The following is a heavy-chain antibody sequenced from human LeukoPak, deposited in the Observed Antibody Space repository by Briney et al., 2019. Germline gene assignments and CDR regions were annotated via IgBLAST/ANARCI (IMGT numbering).Heavy chain of an antibody. CDR1: GGSISSSSSY. V-gene: IGHV4-39*01. J-gene: IGHJ4*02. D-gene: IGHD6-19*01. CDR2: IYYSEST. Sequence: SETLSLTCTVSGGSISSSSSYWGWIRQPPGKGLEWIGSIYYSESTYYNPSLKSRVTISVDTSKNQFSLKLSSVTAADTAVYYCASISSGWSSPTYDYWGQGTLVTVSS. CDR3: ASISSGWSSPTYDY.